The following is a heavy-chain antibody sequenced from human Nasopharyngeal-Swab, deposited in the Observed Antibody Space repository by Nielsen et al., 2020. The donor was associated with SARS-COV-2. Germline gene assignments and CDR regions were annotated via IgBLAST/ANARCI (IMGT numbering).Heavy chain of an antibody. D-gene: IGHD5-12*01. Sequence: GVLKISSATSGFTFSPYTMTWVRQAPGKGRQWISYITSGNSVQYADSVRGRFTISRDNAKNSLYLQMNSLTAEDTAVYYCARERGGGYGDYWGQGTLVTVSS. CDR1: GFTFSPYT. V-gene: IGHV3-48*04. CDR2: ITSGNSV. J-gene: IGHJ4*02. CDR3: ARERGGGYGDY.